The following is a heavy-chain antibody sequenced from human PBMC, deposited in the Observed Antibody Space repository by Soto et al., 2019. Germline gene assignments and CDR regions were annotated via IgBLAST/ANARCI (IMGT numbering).Heavy chain of an antibody. D-gene: IGHD6-13*01. CDR1: GDSVDSGVYY. Sequence: QVHLQESGPGLVKPSETLSLTCTVSGDSVDSGVYYWSWMRQPPGKGLEWIGHIYYTGSANYDPSLKSRLTMSIDTSKNQFSLTMTSVSAADTAMYYCARGLAAAGWLDPWGQGHRVTVSS. CDR2: IYYTGSA. J-gene: IGHJ5*02. V-gene: IGHV4-61*08. CDR3: ARGLAAAGWLDP.